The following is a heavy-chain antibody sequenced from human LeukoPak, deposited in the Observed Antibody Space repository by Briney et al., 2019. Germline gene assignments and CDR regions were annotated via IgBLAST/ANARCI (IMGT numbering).Heavy chain of an antibody. V-gene: IGHV3-23*01. D-gene: IGHD5-12*01. CDR2: ISGSGGST. Sequence: GGSLRLSCAASGFTFSDYAMSGVRQAPGKGREWVSGISGSGGSTYYADSVKGRFPISRDNSKNTLYLQMNSLRAEDTAVYYCAKETGYSGYDFGDYWGQGTLVTVSS. CDR1: GFTFSDYA. J-gene: IGHJ4*02. CDR3: AKETGYSGYDFGDY.